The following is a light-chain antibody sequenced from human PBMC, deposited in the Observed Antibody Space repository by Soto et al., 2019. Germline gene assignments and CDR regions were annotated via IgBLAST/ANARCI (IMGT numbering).Light chain of an antibody. CDR3: QQYNSYPWT. V-gene: IGKV1-5*03. CDR2: KAS. J-gene: IGKJ1*01. Sequence: IPMTQSPSTLSASVGDRVTFTCRASQTISTWLAWYQQKPGKAPKLLIYKASTLDVRVPSRFSGSGSGTDFTLTINTLQPADFATYYCQQYNSYPWTFGQGTKV. CDR1: QTISTW.